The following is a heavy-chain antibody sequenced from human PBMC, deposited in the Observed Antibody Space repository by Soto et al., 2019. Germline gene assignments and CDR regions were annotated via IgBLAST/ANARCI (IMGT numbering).Heavy chain of an antibody. CDR3: ATSIVGATSLYYFDY. J-gene: IGHJ4*02. CDR1: GFTFSSYS. V-gene: IGHV3-21*01. CDR2: ISSSSSYI. Sequence: GGSLRLSCAASGFTFSSYSMNWVRQAPGKGLEWVSSISSSSSYIYYADSVKGRFTISRDTVKNPMYLQMNNLRAEDTAVYYWATSIVGATSLYYFDYWGQGTLVTVSS. D-gene: IGHD1-26*01.